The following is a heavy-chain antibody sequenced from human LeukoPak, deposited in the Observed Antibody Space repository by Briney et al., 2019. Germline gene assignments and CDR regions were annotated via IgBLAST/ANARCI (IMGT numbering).Heavy chain of an antibody. Sequence: GGSLRLSCAASGFTFNNYAMHWVRQAPGKGLQWVSVISYDGSNKYYADSVKGRFTISRDNSKYTLYLQMNSLRAEDTAVYYCARDSGFSGTQRGEYWGQGTLVTVSS. J-gene: IGHJ4*02. CDR3: ARDSGFSGTQRGEY. V-gene: IGHV3-30*04. D-gene: IGHD3/OR15-3a*01. CDR1: GFTFNNYA. CDR2: ISYDGSNK.